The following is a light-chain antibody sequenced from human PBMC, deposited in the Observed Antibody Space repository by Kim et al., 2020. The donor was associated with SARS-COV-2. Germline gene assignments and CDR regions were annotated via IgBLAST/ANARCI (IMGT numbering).Light chain of an antibody. CDR1: SLRSYY. V-gene: IGLV3-19*01. J-gene: IGLJ2*01. CDR3: KSRDSSGKVV. Sequence: SSELTQDPAVSVALGQTVRITCQGESLRSYYASWYQQKPGQAPVLVIYGKNNRPSGIPDRFSGSSSGNTASLTITGAQAEDEADYYCKSRDSSGKVVFGGGTKLTVL. CDR2: GKN.